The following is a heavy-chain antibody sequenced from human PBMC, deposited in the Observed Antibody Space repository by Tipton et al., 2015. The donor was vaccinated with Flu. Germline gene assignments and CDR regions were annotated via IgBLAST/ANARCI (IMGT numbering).Heavy chain of an antibody. D-gene: IGHD3-9*01. CDR3: TTLPYTFDWLLYRPDYYSVDV. CDR2: IKSRAHGGTA. V-gene: IGHV3-15*01. Sequence: SLRLSCTASGFTFSNAWMTWVRQAPGKGLEWVGRIKSRAHGGTADYAEPVKGRFTISRDDSQNTLFLQMNSLKTEDTAVYYCTTLPYTFDWLLYRPDYYSVDVWGHGTSVTVSS. CDR1: GFTFSNAW. J-gene: IGHJ6*02.